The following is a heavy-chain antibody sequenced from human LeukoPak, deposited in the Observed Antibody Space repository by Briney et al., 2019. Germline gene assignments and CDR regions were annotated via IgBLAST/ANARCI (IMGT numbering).Heavy chain of an antibody. CDR3: ARVRRYCSSTSCYAIDY. D-gene: IGHD2-2*01. J-gene: IGHJ4*02. V-gene: IGHV4-38-2*01. CDR1: GYSISSGYY. Sequence: SETLSLTCAVSGYSISSGYYWGWIRQPPGKGLEWIGSIYHSGSTYYHPSLKSRVTISVDTSKNQFSLKLSSVTAADTAVYYCARVRRYCSSTSCYAIDYWGQGTLVTVSS. CDR2: IYHSGST.